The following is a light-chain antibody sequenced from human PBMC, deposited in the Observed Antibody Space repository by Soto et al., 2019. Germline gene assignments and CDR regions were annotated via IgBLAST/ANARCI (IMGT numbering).Light chain of an antibody. V-gene: IGKV1-16*02. J-gene: IGKJ5*01. CDR2: DIS. Sequence: DIQMTQSPSSLSLSVGDRVTITCRASQRVGKYLAWFQQKPGRAPESLIYDISSLQSGGPSKFSGSGSGTDFTLTINSLQPEDSATYYCQQYHTYPRTFGQGTRLEI. CDR1: QRVGKY. CDR3: QQYHTYPRT.